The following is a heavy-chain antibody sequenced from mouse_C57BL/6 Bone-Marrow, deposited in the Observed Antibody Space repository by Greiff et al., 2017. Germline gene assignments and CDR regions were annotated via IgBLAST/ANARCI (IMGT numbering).Heavy chain of an antibody. J-gene: IGHJ4*01. CDR1: GFTFSDYY. Sequence: EVKLVESGGGLVQPGGSLKLSCAASGFTFSDYYMYWVRQTPEKRLEWVAYISNGGGSTYYPDTVKGRFTISRDNAKNTLYLQMSRLKSEDTAMYYCGRNEGLRRAMDYWGQGTSVTVSS. CDR3: GRNEGLRRAMDY. V-gene: IGHV5-12*01. CDR2: ISNGGGST. D-gene: IGHD2-4*01.